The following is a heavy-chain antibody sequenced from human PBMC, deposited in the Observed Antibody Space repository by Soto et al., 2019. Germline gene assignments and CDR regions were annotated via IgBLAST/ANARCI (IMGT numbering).Heavy chain of an antibody. J-gene: IGHJ4*02. Sequence: LRLSCEVSGFTFSAYWIHWVRQFPGKGLIWVSRISDDGSTTTYADSVKGRFTISRDNAKNTLYLQMNSLRADDTGLYYCTRGPRVSSTGTGAHWGQGTLVTVSS. CDR3: TRGPRVSSTGTGAH. CDR1: GFTFSAYW. CDR2: ISDDGSTT. D-gene: IGHD1-1*01. V-gene: IGHV3-74*01.